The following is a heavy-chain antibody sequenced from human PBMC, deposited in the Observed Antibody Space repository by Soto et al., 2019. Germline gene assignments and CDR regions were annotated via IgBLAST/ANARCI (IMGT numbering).Heavy chain of an antibody. CDR3: AMSKYDILSY. CDR2: IYYSGST. D-gene: IGHD3-9*01. Sequence: SETLSLTCTVSGGSISSYYWSWIRQPPGKGLEWIGYIYYSGSTNYSPSLKSRVTISVDTSKNQFSLKLSSVTAADTAVYYCAMSKYDILSYWGQGTLVTVSS. CDR1: GGSISSYY. J-gene: IGHJ4*02. V-gene: IGHV4-59*01.